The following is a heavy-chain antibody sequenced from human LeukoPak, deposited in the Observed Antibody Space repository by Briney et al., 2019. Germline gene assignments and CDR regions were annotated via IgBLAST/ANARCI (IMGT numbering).Heavy chain of an antibody. CDR1: GYTLTELS. Sequence: ASVKVSCKVSGYTLTELSMHWVRQAPGKGLEWMGGFDPEDGETIYAQKFQGRVTMTEDTSTDTAYMELSSLGSEDTAVYYCATGGGGSYYSIIFDYWGQGTLVTVSS. CDR2: FDPEDGET. D-gene: IGHD1-26*01. CDR3: ATGGGGSYYSIIFDY. J-gene: IGHJ4*02. V-gene: IGHV1-24*01.